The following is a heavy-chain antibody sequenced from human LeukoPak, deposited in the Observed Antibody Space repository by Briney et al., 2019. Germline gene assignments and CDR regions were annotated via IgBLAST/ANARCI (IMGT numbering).Heavy chain of an antibody. J-gene: IGHJ5*02. V-gene: IGHV4-39*07. CDR2: IYYSGST. CDR1: GGSISSSSYY. CDR3: ARELDIVVVPAAIRWFDP. D-gene: IGHD2-2*03. Sequence: SETLSLTCTVSGGSISSSSYYWGWIRQPPGKGLEWIGSIYYSGSTYYNPSLKSRVTISVDTSKNQFSLKLSSVTAADTAVYYCARELDIVVVPAAIRWFDPWGQGTLVTVSS.